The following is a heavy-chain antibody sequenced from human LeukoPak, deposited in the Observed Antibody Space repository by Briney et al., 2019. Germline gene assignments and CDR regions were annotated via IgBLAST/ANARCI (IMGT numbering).Heavy chain of an antibody. J-gene: IGHJ1*01. V-gene: IGHV3-30-3*01. CDR2: ISYDGSNK. Sequence: PGRSLRLSCAASGFTFSSYAMHWVRQAPGKGLEWVAVISYDGSNKYYADSVKGRFTISRDKSKNTLYLQMNSLRAEDTAVYYCARDPGYCSSTSCYPKVTWGQGTLVTVSS. CDR1: GFTFSSYA. D-gene: IGHD2-2*01. CDR3: ARDPGYCSSTSCYPKVT.